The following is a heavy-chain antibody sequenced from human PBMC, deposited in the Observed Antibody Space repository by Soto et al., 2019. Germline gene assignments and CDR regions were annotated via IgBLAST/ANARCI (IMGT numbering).Heavy chain of an antibody. V-gene: IGHV4-30-2*01. CDR2: IYHSGST. CDR3: AREYYYGSGPWY. CDR1: GGSISSGGYS. J-gene: IGHJ4*02. Sequence: LSLTCAVSGGSISSGGYSWSWIRQPPGKGLEWIGYIYHSGSTYYNPSLKSRVTMTTDTSTSTAYMELRSLRSDDTAVYYCAREYYYGSGPWYWGQGTLVTVSS. D-gene: IGHD3-10*01.